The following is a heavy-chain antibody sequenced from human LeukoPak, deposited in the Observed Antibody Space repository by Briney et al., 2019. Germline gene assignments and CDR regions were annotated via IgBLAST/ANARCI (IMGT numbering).Heavy chain of an antibody. CDR3: ARDSSLYGDYAGRYDAFDI. D-gene: IGHD4-17*01. CDR2: ISSSSSTI. V-gene: IGHV3-48*04. Sequence: GGSLRLSCAASGFTFSSYSMNWVRQAPGKGLEWVSYISSSSSTIYYADSVKGRFTISRDNAKNSLYLQMNSLRAEDTAVYYCARDSSLYGDYAGRYDAFDIWGQGTMVTVSS. J-gene: IGHJ3*02. CDR1: GFTFSSYS.